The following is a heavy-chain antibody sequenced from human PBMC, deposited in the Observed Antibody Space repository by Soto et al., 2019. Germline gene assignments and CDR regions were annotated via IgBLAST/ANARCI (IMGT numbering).Heavy chain of an antibody. CDR3: ARGRLTATKSGARGAFEI. V-gene: IGHV1-69*06. Sequence: QVQLVQSGAEVQKPGSSVKVSCKASGGTLDSQGISWFRQAPGQGLEWMGRITPVSETANYTQRFQGRVNITAEKSTSTAYMELSGLKSDDTAVYYCARGRLTATKSGARGAFEIWGQGTMIIVSS. J-gene: IGHJ3*02. CDR2: ITPVSETA. CDR1: GGTLDSQG. D-gene: IGHD1-26*01.